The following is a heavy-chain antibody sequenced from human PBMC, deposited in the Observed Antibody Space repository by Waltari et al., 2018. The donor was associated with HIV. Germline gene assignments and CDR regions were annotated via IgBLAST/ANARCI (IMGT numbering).Heavy chain of an antibody. CDR2: IDEYGGIT. CDR1: AFTFRTYW. D-gene: IGHD3-3*01. CDR3: ARDLSGYSDY. J-gene: IGHJ4*02. Sequence: EVLLVESGGGLVQPGGSLRLSCAASAFTFRTYWMHWVRQAPGKGLVWVSRIDEYGGITNYADSVEGRFTISRDNAKNTLYLQMNNLRAEDTATYYCARDLSGYSDYWGQGTLVTVSS. V-gene: IGHV3-74*01.